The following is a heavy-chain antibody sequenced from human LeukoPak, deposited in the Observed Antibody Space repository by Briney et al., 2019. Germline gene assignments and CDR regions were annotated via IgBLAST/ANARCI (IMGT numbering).Heavy chain of an antibody. CDR3: AKGEMLGGLTGWPSK. Sequence: GRSLRLSCTVSGFNFDDHAMHWVRQAPGKGLEWVSGITWNGGSVGYADSVKGRFSVSRDNGNNLLFLQMASLGPEDTAFYYCAKGEMLGGLTGWPSKWVQGILVTVSS. CDR2: ITWNGGSV. V-gene: IGHV3-9*01. J-gene: IGHJ1*01. CDR1: GFNFDDHA. D-gene: IGHD3-9*01.